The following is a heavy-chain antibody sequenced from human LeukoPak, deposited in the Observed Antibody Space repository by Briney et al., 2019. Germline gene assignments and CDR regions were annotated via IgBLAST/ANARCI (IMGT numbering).Heavy chain of an antibody. J-gene: IGHJ4*02. CDR2: INHSGST. V-gene: IGHV4-34*01. CDR1: GGSFSGYY. CDR3: ARVIGSSDLIDY. Sequence: SETLSLTCAVYGGSFSGYYWSWIRQPPGKGLEWIGEINHSGSTNYNPSLKSRVTISVDTSKNQFYLKLSSVTAADTAVYYCARVIGSSDLIDYWGQGTLVTVSS. D-gene: IGHD6-6*01.